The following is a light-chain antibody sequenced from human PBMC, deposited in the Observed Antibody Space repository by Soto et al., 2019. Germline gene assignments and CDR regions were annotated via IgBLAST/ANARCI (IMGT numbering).Light chain of an antibody. CDR2: GAS. CDR3: QQRSNWPPF. J-gene: IGKJ5*01. V-gene: IGKV3D-20*02. Sequence: EIVLTQSPGTLSLSPGERATLSCRASQSVGSTYLAWYQQRPGQAPRLLLYGASSRATGIPDRFDGSGSGTDFTLTISRLEPEDFAVYYCQQRSNWPPFFGQGTRLE. CDR1: QSVGSTY.